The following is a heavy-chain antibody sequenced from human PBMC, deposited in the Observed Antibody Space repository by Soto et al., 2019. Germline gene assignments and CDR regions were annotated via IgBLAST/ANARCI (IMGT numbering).Heavy chain of an antibody. V-gene: IGHV3-30*18. CDR3: AKGKGDGYNFGFRQYGMDV. J-gene: IGHJ6*02. Sequence: QVQLVESGGGVVQPGRSLRLSCAASGFTFSSYGMHWVRQAPGKGLEWVSIISYDGSNEYYADSVKGRFTISRDNSKSTLYLQMNSLRVEDTAVYYCAKGKGDGYNFGFRQYGMDVWGQGTTVTVSS. CDR1: GFTFSSYG. D-gene: IGHD5-12*01. CDR2: ISYDGSNE.